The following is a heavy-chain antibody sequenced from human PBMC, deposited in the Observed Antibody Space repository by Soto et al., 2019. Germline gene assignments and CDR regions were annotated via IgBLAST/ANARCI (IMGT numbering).Heavy chain of an antibody. CDR3: AKGALRRFLSY. J-gene: IGHJ4*02. CDR1: GFTFSSYA. CDR2: TSGSGGST. Sequence: GGSLRLSCAASGFTFSSYAVSWVRQAPGKGLEWVSATSGSGGSTYYADSVKGRFTISSDNSKNTLYLQMNSLRAEDTAVYYCAKGALRRFLSYWGQGTLVTVSS. V-gene: IGHV3-23*01. D-gene: IGHD3-3*01.